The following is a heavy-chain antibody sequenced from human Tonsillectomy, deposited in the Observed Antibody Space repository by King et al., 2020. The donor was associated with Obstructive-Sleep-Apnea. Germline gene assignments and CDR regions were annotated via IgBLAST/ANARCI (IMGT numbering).Heavy chain of an antibody. CDR1: GGSISSFY. D-gene: IGHD6-25*01. V-gene: IGHV4-59*13. CDR2: FFNTRST. J-gene: IGHJ4*02. CDR3: ARNGQGIAAAAALDY. Sequence: VQLQESGPGLVKPSETLSLTCTVSGGSISSFYWTWLRQPPGKGLEWVGYFFNTRSTTSNPSLRSRVTMSVDTSKNQFSLKLSSVTAADTAVYYCARNGQGIAAAAALDYWGQGILVTVSS.